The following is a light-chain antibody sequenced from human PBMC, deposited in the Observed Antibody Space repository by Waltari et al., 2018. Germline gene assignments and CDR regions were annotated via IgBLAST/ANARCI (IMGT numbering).Light chain of an antibody. Sequence: EIVLTQSPATLSLSPGERATLSCRASQSVSSYLAWYQQKPGQAPRLLIYDASNRATGIPARFSGSGSGTDFTLTNSSLEPEDFAVYYCQQRSNLPPITFGQGTRLEIK. CDR1: QSVSSY. J-gene: IGKJ5*01. CDR3: QQRSNLPPIT. V-gene: IGKV3-11*01. CDR2: DAS.